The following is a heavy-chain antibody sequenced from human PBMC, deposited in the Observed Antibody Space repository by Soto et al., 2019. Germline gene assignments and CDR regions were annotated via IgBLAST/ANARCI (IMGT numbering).Heavy chain of an antibody. V-gene: IGHV1-69*13. CDR2: IIPIFGTA. CDR3: ARDRPIPVTTSNWFDP. J-gene: IGHJ5*02. Sequence: SVTVSCKASGGTLNSYAVSWVRQAKRQGLEWMGGIIPIFGTANYAQKFQGRVTITADESTSTAYMELSSLRSEDTAVYYCARDRPIPVTTSNWFDPWGQGTLVTVSS. D-gene: IGHD4-17*01. CDR1: GGTLNSYA.